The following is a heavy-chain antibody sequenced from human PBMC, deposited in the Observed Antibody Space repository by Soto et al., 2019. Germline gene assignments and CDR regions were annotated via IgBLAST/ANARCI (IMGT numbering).Heavy chain of an antibody. CDR3: ARDVGQLRSRALDV. CDR2: IIPIFGTA. CDR1: GGTFSSYA. D-gene: IGHD4-17*01. V-gene: IGHV1-69*12. J-gene: IGHJ6*02. Sequence: QVQLVQSGAEVKKPGSSVKVSCKASGGTFSSYAISWVRQAPGQGLEWMGGIIPIFGTANYAQKFQGRVTITADESTSTAYMELSSLRSDDTAVYYCARDVGQLRSRALDVWGQGTTVTVSS.